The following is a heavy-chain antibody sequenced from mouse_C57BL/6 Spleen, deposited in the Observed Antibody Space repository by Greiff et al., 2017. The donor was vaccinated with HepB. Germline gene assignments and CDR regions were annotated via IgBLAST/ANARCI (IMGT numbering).Heavy chain of an antibody. J-gene: IGHJ3*01. V-gene: IGHV5-9-1*02. CDR2: ISSGGDYI. CDR3: TREYYGSSFAY. D-gene: IGHD1-1*01. CDR1: GFTFSSYA. Sequence: EVKVVESGEGLVKPGGSLKLSCAASGFTFSSYAMSWVRQTPEKRLEWVAYISSGGDYIYYADTVKGRFTISRDNARNTLYLQMSSLKSEDTAMYYCTREYYGSSFAYWGQGTLVTVSA.